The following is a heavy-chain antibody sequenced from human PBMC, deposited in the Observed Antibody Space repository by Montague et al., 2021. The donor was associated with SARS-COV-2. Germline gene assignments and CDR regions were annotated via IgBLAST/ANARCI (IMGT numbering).Heavy chain of an antibody. CDR2: INHSGST. V-gene: IGHV4-34*01. D-gene: IGHD2-15*01. CDR3: ARGSGCIGGSCYSEWDVYYSCGMDV. Sequence: SETLSLTCAVYGGSFSGYYWSWIRQPPGKGLEWIGEINHSGSTNYNPSLKSRVTISVDTSKNQFSLKLSSVTAADTAVYYCARGSGCIGGSCYSEWDVYYSCGMDVWGQGTTVTVSS. J-gene: IGHJ6*02. CDR1: GGSFSGYY.